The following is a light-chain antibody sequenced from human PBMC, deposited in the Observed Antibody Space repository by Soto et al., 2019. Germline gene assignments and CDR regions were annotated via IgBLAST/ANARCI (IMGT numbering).Light chain of an antibody. V-gene: IGKV3-20*01. CDR3: QQYKNWTRT. J-gene: IGKJ1*01. Sequence: EMVLTQSPGTLSLSPGESATLXXRASQSVSSSYVAWYQQKPGQAPRXXSYGASSRATGIPDMFSGSGSGTDFTLTSSRLEPEDFAVYYCQQYKNWTRTFGQGTKVENK. CDR1: QSVSSSY. CDR2: GAS.